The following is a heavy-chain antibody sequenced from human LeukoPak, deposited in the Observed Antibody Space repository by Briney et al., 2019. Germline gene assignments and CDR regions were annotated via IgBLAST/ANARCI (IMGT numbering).Heavy chain of an antibody. CDR3: ARAQTGATSHYFDY. D-gene: IGHD1-7*01. CDR2: IAGNGGST. Sequence: GGSLRLSCAASGFTFSSYAIYWVRQAPGKGLEYVSAIAGNGGSTYYANSVKGRFTISRDNSKNTLYLQMGSLRAEDTAVYYCARAQTGATSHYFDYWGQGTLVTVSS. CDR1: GFTFSSYA. J-gene: IGHJ4*02. V-gene: IGHV3-64*01.